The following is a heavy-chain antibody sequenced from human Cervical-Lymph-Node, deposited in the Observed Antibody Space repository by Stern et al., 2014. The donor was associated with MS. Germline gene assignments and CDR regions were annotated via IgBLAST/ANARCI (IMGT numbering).Heavy chain of an antibody. Sequence: QVQLVQSGGSVVQPGRSLRLSCAASGFTFRSYSMHRVRQAAGKGLEWVTVISYDGNHKYYAASVKGRFTISRDNSKNTLHLQMNSVTPDDTAIYYCARDYEDTSMLFDHWGQGTLVTVSS. CDR3: ARDYEDTSMLFDH. CDR1: GFTFRSYS. J-gene: IGHJ4*02. V-gene: IGHV3-30*03. CDR2: ISYDGNHK. D-gene: IGHD2-8*01.